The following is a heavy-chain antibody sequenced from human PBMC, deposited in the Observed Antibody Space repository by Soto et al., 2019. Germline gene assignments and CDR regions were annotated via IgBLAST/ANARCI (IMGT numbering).Heavy chain of an antibody. Sequence: QVQLVESGGGVVQPGRSLRLSCAASGFTFSGYAMHWVRQAPGKGLEWVAVISYDEIDKYYAECVKGRFTISRDNSKNTLYLQMNSLRAEHTAVYYCAREANWDSSDYYAAFDVWGHGTMVTVSS. D-gene: IGHD3-22*01. CDR2: ISYDEIDK. V-gene: IGHV3-30-3*01. CDR3: AREANWDSSDYYAAFDV. J-gene: IGHJ3*01. CDR1: GFTFSGYA.